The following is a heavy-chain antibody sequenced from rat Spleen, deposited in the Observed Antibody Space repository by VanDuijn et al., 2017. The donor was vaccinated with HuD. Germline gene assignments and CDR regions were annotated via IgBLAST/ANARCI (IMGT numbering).Heavy chain of an antibody. V-gene: IGHV2-47*01. CDR3: TRDHYYDDYYHHNWFAY. J-gene: IGHJ3*01. CDR1: GLSLTSNS. Sequence: QVQLKESGPGLVQPSQTLSLTCSVSGLSLTSNSVSWIRQPPGKGLEWMGVIWSNGGTDYNSAIKSRLSISRDTSKSQVFLKVNSLQTEDTAIYFCTRDHYYDDYYHHNWFAYWGQGTLATVSS. CDR2: IWSNGGT. D-gene: IGHD1-12*03.